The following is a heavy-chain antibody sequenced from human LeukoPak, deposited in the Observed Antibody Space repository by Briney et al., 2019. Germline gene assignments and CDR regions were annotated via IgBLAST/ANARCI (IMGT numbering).Heavy chain of an antibody. D-gene: IGHD2-2*01. CDR2: IYTSGST. J-gene: IGHJ5*02. CDR3: ARSSSPPQFDP. Sequence: SETLSLTCTVSGGSISSGSYYWSWIRQPAGKGLEWIGRIYTSGSTNYNPSLKSRVTISVDTSKNQFSLKLSSVTAADTAVYYCARSSSPPQFDPWGQGTLVTVSS. CDR1: GGSISSGSYY. V-gene: IGHV4-61*02.